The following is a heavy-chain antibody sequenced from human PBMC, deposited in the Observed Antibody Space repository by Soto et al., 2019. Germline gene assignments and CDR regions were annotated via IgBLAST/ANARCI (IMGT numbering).Heavy chain of an antibody. CDR1: GGSISSYY. CDR2: IYYSGST. Sequence: LFLTCTVSGGSISSYYWSCIRQPPGKGLEWIGYIYYSGSTNYNPSLKSRVTISVDTSKNQFSLKLSSVTAADTAVYYCARVSYDILTGSPHFDYWGQGTLVTVSS. J-gene: IGHJ4*02. CDR3: ARVSYDILTGSPHFDY. V-gene: IGHV4-59*01. D-gene: IGHD3-9*01.